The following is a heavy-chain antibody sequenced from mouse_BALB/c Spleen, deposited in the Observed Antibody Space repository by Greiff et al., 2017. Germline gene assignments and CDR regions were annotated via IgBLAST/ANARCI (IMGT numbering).Heavy chain of an antibody. J-gene: IGHJ4*01. CDR2: INSNGGST. CDR3: ARDLGGNYRGAMDY. V-gene: IGHV5-6-3*01. CDR1: GFTFSSYG. Sequence: EVQGVESGGGLVQPGGSLKLSCAASGFTFSSYGMSWVRQTPDKRLELVATINSNGGSTYYPDSVKGRFTISRDNAKNTLYLQMSSLKSEDTAMYYCARDLGGNYRGAMDYWGQGTSVTVSS. D-gene: IGHD2-1*01.